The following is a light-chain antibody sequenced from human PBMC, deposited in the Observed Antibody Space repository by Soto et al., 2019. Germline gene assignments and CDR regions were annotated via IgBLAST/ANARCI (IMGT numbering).Light chain of an antibody. V-gene: IGKV1-5*01. CDR3: QQYDNYKPLT. Sequence: DIKLTQSPYTLSASVGDRVALTCLASQSISSWLAWYQQKPGKAPKLLIFDASSLESGTPSRFSGRRSGTQFTLTINGLQPDDFATYYCQQYDNYKPLTFGGGTKVDI. CDR1: QSISSW. CDR2: DAS. J-gene: IGKJ4*01.